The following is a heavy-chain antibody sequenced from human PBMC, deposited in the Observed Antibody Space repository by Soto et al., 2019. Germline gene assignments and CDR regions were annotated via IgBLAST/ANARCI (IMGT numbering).Heavy chain of an antibody. D-gene: IGHD4-17*01. CDR2: INHSGST. CDR1: GGSFSGYY. J-gene: IGHJ4*02. CDR3: ASADYGDYGTYFDY. Sequence: SGTLSLTCAVYGGSFSGYYWSWIRQPPGKGLEWIGEINHSGSTNYNPSLKSRVTISVDTSKNQFSLKLSSVTAADTAVYYCASADYGDYGTYFDYWGQGTLVTVSS. V-gene: IGHV4-34*01.